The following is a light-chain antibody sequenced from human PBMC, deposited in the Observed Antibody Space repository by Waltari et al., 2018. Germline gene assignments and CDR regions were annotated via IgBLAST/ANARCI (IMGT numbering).Light chain of an antibody. V-gene: IGLV2-23*02. CDR3: CAFASRIWV. CDR1: SSDVGSYNF. CDR2: EVT. Sequence: SALTQPASVSGSPGQSIPISSTGTSSDVGSYNFVSWYQQHPGTAPKLIISEVTNRPAGVANRVSGSKTCNTAALTVSGLQADDEADYSGCAFASRIWVFGGGTKVTIL. J-gene: IGLJ2*01.